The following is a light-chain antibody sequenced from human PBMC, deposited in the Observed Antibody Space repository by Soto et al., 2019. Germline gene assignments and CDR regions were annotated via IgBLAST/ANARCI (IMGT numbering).Light chain of an antibody. Sequence: EIVLTQSPGTLSLSPGQRATLSCRASQTVTNNFLAWHQQKPGQTPRLLIYGASSRATGTPDRFSGSGSGPDFALTIRILEPDDFAVYSCQQHDGSPITFALGTGLE. CDR1: QTVTNNF. V-gene: IGKV3-20*01. J-gene: IGKJ5*01. CDR2: GAS. CDR3: QQHDGSPIT.